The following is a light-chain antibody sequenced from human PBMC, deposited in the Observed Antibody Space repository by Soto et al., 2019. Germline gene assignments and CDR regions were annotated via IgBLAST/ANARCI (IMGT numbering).Light chain of an antibody. V-gene: IGKV1-39*01. CDR1: QSISSW. CDR3: QRSYSNSQT. Sequence: DIQMTQSPSSLSASVGDRVTITCRASQSISSWLAWYQQKPGKAPKLLMYVASRGVPSRFSGCGSGTDFTLTIGSLRPEDFSPYYCQRSYSNSQTFGQGTKVDIK. CDR2: VAS. J-gene: IGKJ1*01.